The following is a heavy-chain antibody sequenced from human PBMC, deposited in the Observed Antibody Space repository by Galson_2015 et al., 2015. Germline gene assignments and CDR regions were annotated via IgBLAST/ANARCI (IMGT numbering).Heavy chain of an antibody. Sequence: SLRLSCAASGFTFRSYRIHWVRQTPGKGLEWVAVVSYDGSDKYYTESVKGRFTISRDSSKNIVYLQMNSLRAEDTALYYCAKDRRFMEWLFPDSWGQGTLVTVSS. CDR3: AKDRRFMEWLFPDS. J-gene: IGHJ5*01. CDR1: GFTFRSYR. V-gene: IGHV3-30*18. CDR2: VSYDGSDK. D-gene: IGHD3-3*01.